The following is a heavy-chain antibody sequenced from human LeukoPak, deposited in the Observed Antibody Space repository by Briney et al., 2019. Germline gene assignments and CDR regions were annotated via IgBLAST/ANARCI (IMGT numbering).Heavy chain of an antibody. V-gene: IGHV3-23*01. J-gene: IGHJ6*02. CDR1: GFIFSSYS. Sequence: GSLRLSCAASGFIFSSYSMSWVRQAPGKGLEWVSVITGSGGNTYYADSVKGRFTISKDNSKNTVYLQMSSLRVDDTAVYYCAKAASSSWPSYYYGMDVWGQGTTVTVSS. CDR2: ITGSGGNT. CDR3: AKAASSSWPSYYYGMDV. D-gene: IGHD6-13*01.